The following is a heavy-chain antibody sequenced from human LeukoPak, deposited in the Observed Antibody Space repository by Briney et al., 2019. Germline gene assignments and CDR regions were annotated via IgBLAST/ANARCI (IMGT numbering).Heavy chain of an antibody. D-gene: IGHD1-1*01. CDR3: ARRISGTGFDY. V-gene: IGHV4-39*01. Sequence: PSETLSLTCTVSGGSISSSSYYWGWIRQPPGKGLEWIGSIYYSGSTYYNPSLKSRVTISVDTSKNQFSLKLSSVTAADTAVYYCARRISGTGFDYWGQGTLVTVSS. CDR2: IYYSGST. J-gene: IGHJ4*02. CDR1: GGSISSSSYY.